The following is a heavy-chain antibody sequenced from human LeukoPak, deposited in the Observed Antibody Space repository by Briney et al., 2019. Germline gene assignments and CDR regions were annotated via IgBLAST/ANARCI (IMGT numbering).Heavy chain of an antibody. V-gene: IGHV4-39*07. Sequence: SETLSLTCTVSGGSISSSSYYWGWIRQPPGKGLEWVGSIYYRGSTYYNPSLKSRVTISVDTSKNQVSPKMNSVTAADTAVYYCARDSTSRYYYYGVDVWGQGTTVTVSS. CDR1: GGSISSSSYY. CDR2: IYYRGST. CDR3: ARDSTSRYYYYGVDV. J-gene: IGHJ6*02. D-gene: IGHD6-6*01.